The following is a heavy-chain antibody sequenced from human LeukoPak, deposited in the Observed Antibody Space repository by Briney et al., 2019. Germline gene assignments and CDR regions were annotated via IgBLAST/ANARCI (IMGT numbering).Heavy chain of an antibody. CDR2: ISAYNGNT. CDR1: GYTFTSYG. J-gene: IGHJ4*02. D-gene: IGHD3-22*01. Sequence: ASVKVSCKASGYTFTSYGISWVRQAPGQGLEWMGWISAYNGNTNYAQKLQGRVTMTTDTSTSTAYMELRSLRSDDPAVYYCARTSFFYYDSSGYPDYWGQGTLVTVSS. CDR3: ARTSFFYYDSSGYPDY. V-gene: IGHV1-18*01.